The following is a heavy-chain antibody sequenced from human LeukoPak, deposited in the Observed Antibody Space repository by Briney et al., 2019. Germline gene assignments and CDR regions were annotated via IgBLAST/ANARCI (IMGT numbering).Heavy chain of an antibody. J-gene: IGHJ4*02. D-gene: IGHD6-19*01. CDR1: GFTFSNYW. Sequence: GGSLRLSCAGSGFTFSNYWMTWVRQAPGRGLEWVANIKQDGSEKYFVDSVKGRFTISRDNTKNSVYLQMNSLRAEDTAVYYCARDKAVTGTYFDYWGQGTLVTVSS. CDR3: ARDKAVTGTYFDY. CDR2: IKQDGSEK. V-gene: IGHV3-7*01.